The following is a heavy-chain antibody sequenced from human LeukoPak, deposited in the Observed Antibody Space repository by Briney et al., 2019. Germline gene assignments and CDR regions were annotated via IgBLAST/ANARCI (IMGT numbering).Heavy chain of an antibody. J-gene: IGHJ3*02. CDR3: TRVRDSNNWWGAFDI. D-gene: IGHD6-13*01. V-gene: IGHV1-18*01. CDR2: ISPNNGNT. CDR1: GYTFAASG. Sequence: GASVNVSCKASGYTFAASGISWVRQVPGQRLEWMGWISPNNGNTYYTQKLQGRVTMTTDTSTSTAYMELRSLRSDDTAVYYCTRVRDSNNWWGAFDIWGQGTMVIVSS.